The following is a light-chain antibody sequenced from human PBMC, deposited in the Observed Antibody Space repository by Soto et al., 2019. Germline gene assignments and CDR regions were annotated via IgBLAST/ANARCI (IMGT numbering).Light chain of an antibody. CDR3: QQYGYSPIT. CDR1: QSVTTQ. Sequence: IVLTQSPGTLSLSPGERATLSCRASQSVTTQLAWYQHKPGQAPRLLIYAASSRATGSPDRFSGGGSGTDFTLTISRLEPEDFAVYYCQQYGYSPITFGQGTRLEIK. CDR2: AAS. J-gene: IGKJ5*01. V-gene: IGKV3-20*01.